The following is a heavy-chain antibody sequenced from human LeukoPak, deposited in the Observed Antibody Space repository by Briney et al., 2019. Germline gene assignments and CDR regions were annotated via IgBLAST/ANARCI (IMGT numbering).Heavy chain of an antibody. CDR2: FDPEDGET. Sequence: GASVKVSCKVSGYTLTELSMHWVRQAPGKGLEWMGGFDPEDGETIYAQKFQGRVTMTEDTSTDTAYMELSSLRSEDTAVYYCATAEAYDILTGLWGQGTLVTVSS. D-gene: IGHD3-9*01. CDR1: GYTLTELS. V-gene: IGHV1-24*01. CDR3: ATAEAYDILTGL. J-gene: IGHJ4*02.